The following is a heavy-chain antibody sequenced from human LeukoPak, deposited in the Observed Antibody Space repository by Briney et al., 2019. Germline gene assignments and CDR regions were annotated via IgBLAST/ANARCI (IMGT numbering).Heavy chain of an antibody. J-gene: IGHJ6*02. D-gene: IGHD2-8*01. Sequence: GGSLRLSCAASGFTFSSYWMHWVCQDSGKGLVWVSRINSDGSSIGYADSVKGRFTISRDNAKNTLYLQMNSLRAEDTAVYYCATSTIVQSYYYGLDVWGQGTTVTVSS. CDR3: ATSTIVQSYYYGLDV. CDR1: GFTFSSYW. V-gene: IGHV3-74*01. CDR2: INSDGSSI.